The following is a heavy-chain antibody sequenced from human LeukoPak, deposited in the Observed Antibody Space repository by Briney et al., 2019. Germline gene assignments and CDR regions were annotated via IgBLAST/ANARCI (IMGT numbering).Heavy chain of an antibody. V-gene: IGHV4-38-2*02. Sequence: SETLSLTCTVSGYSISSGYYWGWIRQPPVKGLEWIGSIYHSGSTYYNPSLKSRVTISVDTSKNQFSLKLSSVTAADTAVYYCARVGWTAHFDYWGQGTLVTVSS. D-gene: IGHD3/OR15-3a*01. CDR1: GYSISSGYY. J-gene: IGHJ4*02. CDR3: ARVGWTAHFDY. CDR2: IYHSGST.